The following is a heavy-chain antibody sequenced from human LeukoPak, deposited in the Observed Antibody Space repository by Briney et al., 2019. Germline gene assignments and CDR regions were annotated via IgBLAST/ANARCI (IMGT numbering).Heavy chain of an antibody. D-gene: IGHD3-22*01. V-gene: IGHV4-59*08. Sequence: PSEPLSPPFPSSGGSIGYYFWSGSRPSPGKGREWIGNFHYSGTNTYNPSLESRLSMSVDTSKNQFSLTLNSATAADTAVYYCVRQIVVSSDFEFWGQGTLVTVAS. CDR2: FHYSGTN. CDR1: GGSIGYYF. CDR3: VRQIVVSSDFEF. J-gene: IGHJ4*01.